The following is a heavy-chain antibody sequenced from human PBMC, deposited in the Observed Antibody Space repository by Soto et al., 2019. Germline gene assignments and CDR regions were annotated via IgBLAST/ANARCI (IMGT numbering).Heavy chain of an antibody. J-gene: IGHJ3*01. V-gene: IGHV3-33*01. CDR2: ISPK. CDR1: GFSFRTYG. CDR3: ARDDAFANENAFDL. D-gene: IGHD1-1*01. Sequence: QVQLVESGGGLVQPGTSLRLSCAVSGFSFRTYGFHWVRQPPGKGLQWVAVISPKSHSDSVEGRFTISRDNSKDTSYLQMNNLRAEDTAVYYCARDDAFANENAFDLWGQGTMVTVSS.